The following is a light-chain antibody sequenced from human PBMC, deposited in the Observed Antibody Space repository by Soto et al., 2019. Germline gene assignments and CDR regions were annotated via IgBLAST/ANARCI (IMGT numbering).Light chain of an antibody. V-gene: IGKV1-5*01. Sequence: DIQMTQSPPTLSASVGDRVTITCRASQSVTNWLAWYQHKPGRAPKLLIYDASTLENGVPSRFSGSGFGTSFTVTISSLQPDDFATYYCHQYNSYLRTFGQGTKVEIK. CDR2: DAS. J-gene: IGKJ1*01. CDR3: HQYNSYLRT. CDR1: QSVTNW.